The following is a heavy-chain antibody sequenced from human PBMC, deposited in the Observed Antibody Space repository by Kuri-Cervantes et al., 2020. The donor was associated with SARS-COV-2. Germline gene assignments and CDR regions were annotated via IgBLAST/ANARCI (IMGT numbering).Heavy chain of an antibody. J-gene: IGHJ6*03. CDR2: IYYTGTT. V-gene: IGHV4-61*01. Sequence: ESLKISCTVSADSISSGNHYWSWIRQPPGKGLEWIGYIYYTGTTYYNPSLKSRVTISVDTSKNQFSLKLSSVTAADTAVYYCARSGSYPYYYYYMDVWGKGTTVTVSS. D-gene: IGHD1-26*01. CDR3: ARSGSYPYYYYYMDV. CDR1: ADSISSGNHY.